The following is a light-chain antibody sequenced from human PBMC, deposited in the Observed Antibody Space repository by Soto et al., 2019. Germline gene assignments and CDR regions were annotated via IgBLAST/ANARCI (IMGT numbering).Light chain of an antibody. J-gene: IGKJ4*01. Sequence: EIVLTQSPATLSLSPGERATLSCRASQSVSSYLAWYQQKPGQAPRLLIYDASNKATGIPARFSGSGSGTDFTLTISSLEPEDFADDYCHHSSNWPPTFGGGTKVEIK. CDR3: HHSSNWPPT. V-gene: IGKV3-11*01. CDR2: DAS. CDR1: QSVSSY.